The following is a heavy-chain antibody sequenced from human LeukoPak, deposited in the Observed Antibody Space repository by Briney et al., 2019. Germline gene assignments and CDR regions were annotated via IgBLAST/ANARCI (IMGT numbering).Heavy chain of an antibody. V-gene: IGHV4-61*02. CDR2: IYTSGST. CDR3: ARVTETPLYRSSTSCYDLFDY. J-gene: IGHJ4*02. CDR1: GGSISSGSYY. Sequence: SQTLSLTCTVSGGSISSGSYYWSWIRQPAGKGLEWIGRIYTSGSTNYNPSLKSRVTISVDTSKNQFSLKLSSVTAADTAVYYCARVTETPLYRSSTSCYDLFDYWGQGTLVTVSS. D-gene: IGHD2-2*01.